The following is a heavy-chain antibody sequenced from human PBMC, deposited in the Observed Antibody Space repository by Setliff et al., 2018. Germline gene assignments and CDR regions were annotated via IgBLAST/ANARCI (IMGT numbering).Heavy chain of an antibody. Sequence: PSETLSLTCTVSGGSISSYYWSWIRQPPGKGLEWIGYIYHTGSTIYNPSLKSRVTMSVDTSKNQFSLKVRSATAADTAVYYCAQTKGFVDGYLDPWGQGTLVTVSS. CDR3: AQTKGFVDGYLDP. V-gene: IGHV4-59*01. J-gene: IGHJ5*02. CDR2: IYHTGST. CDR1: GGSISSYY. D-gene: IGHD2-21*02.